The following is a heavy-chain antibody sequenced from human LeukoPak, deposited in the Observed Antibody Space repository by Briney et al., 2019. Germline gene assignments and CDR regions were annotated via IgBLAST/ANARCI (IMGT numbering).Heavy chain of an antibody. V-gene: IGHV1-46*01. CDR1: GYTFTSYY. D-gene: IGHD3-3*01. Sequence: ASVKVSCKASGYTFTSYYMHWVRQAPGQGLEWMGIINPSGGSTSYAQKFQGRVTMTRDTSISTAYMELSRLRSDDTAVYYCARDRLEWLAGSHYFDYWGQGTLVTVSS. CDR3: ARDRLEWLAGSHYFDY. CDR2: INPSGGST. J-gene: IGHJ4*02.